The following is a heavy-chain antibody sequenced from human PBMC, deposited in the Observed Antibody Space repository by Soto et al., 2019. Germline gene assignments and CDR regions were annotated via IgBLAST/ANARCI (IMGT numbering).Heavy chain of an antibody. D-gene: IGHD3-10*01. V-gene: IGHV3-21*01. CDR3: AREGHGSYTVGY. CDR1: GFTFSSYS. J-gene: IGHJ4*02. Sequence: EVQLVESGGGLVKPGGSLRLSCAASGFTFSSYSMNWVRQAPGKGLEWVSSISSSSSYIYYADSVKGRFTISRDNAKNSLYLQMNSLRAEDTAVYYCAREGHGSYTVGYWGQGTLVTVSS. CDR2: ISSSSSYI.